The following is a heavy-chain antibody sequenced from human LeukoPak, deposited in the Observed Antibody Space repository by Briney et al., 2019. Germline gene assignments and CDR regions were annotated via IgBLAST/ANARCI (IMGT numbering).Heavy chain of an antibody. CDR3: ARDGGRYRFDY. J-gene: IGHJ4*02. D-gene: IGHD3-16*02. Sequence: GGSPRLSCAASGFTFSSYSMNWVRQAPGKGLEWVSSISSSSSYIYYADSVKGRFTISRDKSKNSLYLQMNSLRPDDTALYYCARDGGRYRFDYWGQGTMVTVSS. CDR1: GFTFSSYS. CDR2: ISSSSSYI. V-gene: IGHV3-21*06.